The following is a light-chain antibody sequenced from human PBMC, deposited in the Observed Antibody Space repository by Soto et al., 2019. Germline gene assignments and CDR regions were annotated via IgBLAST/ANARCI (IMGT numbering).Light chain of an antibody. CDR1: NSDVGRYNY. Sequence: QSALTQPASVSGSPGQSITISCTGTNSDVGRYNYVSWYQQHPGKAPKVIIYDVTYRPSGVPNRFSGSKSGNTASLTISGLQAEDEADYHCSSYTSSSTLVFGGGTKVTVL. J-gene: IGLJ2*01. V-gene: IGLV2-14*01. CDR2: DVT. CDR3: SSYTSSSTLV.